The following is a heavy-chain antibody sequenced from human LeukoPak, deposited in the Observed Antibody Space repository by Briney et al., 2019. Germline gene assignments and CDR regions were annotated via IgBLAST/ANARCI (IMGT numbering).Heavy chain of an antibody. CDR3: ARGPPGFRVGDY. CDR1: GFTFNDYW. Sequence: PGGSLRLPCAASGFTFNDYWMHWVRQAPGKGLVWVSHINNDGSITNYADSVKGRFTVSRDNAKSTVFLQMNSLRVEDTAVYYCARGPPGFRVGDYRGQGTLVTVSS. CDR2: INNDGSIT. J-gene: IGHJ4*02. D-gene: IGHD1-1*01. V-gene: IGHV3-74*01.